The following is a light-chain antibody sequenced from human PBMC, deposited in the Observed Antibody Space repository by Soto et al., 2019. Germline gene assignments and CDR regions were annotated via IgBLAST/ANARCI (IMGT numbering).Light chain of an antibody. CDR3: SSYADSIVL. Sequence: QSALTQPPSASGSPGQSVTISCTGTSSDVGGYNYVSWYQQHPGKAPKLMISEVSKRPSRVPGRFSGSKSGNTASLTVSGLQAEDEADYYCSSYADSIVLFGGGTQLTVL. J-gene: IGLJ2*01. V-gene: IGLV2-8*01. CDR2: EVS. CDR1: SSDVGGYNY.